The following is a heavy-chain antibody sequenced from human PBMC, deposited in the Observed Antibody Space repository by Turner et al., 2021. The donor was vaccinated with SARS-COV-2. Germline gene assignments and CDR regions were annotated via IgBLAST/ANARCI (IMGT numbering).Heavy chain of an antibody. V-gene: IGHV4-39*01. CDR2: INYSGST. J-gene: IGHJ4*02. Sequence: QLQLQESGPGLVKPSETLSLTCTVSGGSISSRSYYWGWIRQPPGKGLEWIGSINYSGSTYYNPSLKSRVTISVDTSKNQFSLKLSSVTAADTAVFYCARQVRGYSYAFSFDYWGQGTLVTVSS. CDR1: GGSISSRSYY. D-gene: IGHD5-18*01. CDR3: ARQVRGYSYAFSFDY.